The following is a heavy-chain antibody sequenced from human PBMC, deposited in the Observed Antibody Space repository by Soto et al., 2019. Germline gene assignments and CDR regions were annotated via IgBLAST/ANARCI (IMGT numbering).Heavy chain of an antibody. J-gene: IGHJ6*02. V-gene: IGHV1-69*01. CDR2: IIPIFGTA. Sequence: QVQLVQSGAEVKKPGSSVKVSCKASGGTFSGYAISWVRQAPGQGLEWMGGIIPIFGTANYAQKFQGRVTITADESTSTAYMELRSLRSEDTGVYYCARHWNYGGRYYYYYYGMDVWGQGTTVTVSS. D-gene: IGHD1-7*01. CDR1: GGTFSGYA. CDR3: ARHWNYGGRYYYYYYGMDV.